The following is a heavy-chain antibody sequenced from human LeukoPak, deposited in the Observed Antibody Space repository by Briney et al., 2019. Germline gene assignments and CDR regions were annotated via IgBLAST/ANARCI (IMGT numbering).Heavy chain of an antibody. Sequence: GGSLRLSCAPSGFTFSSYSMNWVRQAPGEGLEWMTNINRDGSEKNYVDSVKGRFTITRDNAENSLYLQMNSLRAEDTAVYYCAKDGGDSSGWYLGYWGQGTLVTVSS. CDR2: INRDGSEK. D-gene: IGHD6-19*01. V-gene: IGHV3-7*03. CDR1: GFTFSSYS. J-gene: IGHJ4*02. CDR3: AKDGGDSSGWYLGY.